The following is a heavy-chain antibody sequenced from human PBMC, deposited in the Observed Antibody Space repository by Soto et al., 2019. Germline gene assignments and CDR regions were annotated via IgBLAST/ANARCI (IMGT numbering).Heavy chain of an antibody. Sequence: GGSLRLSCAASGFSFSTYGMHWVRQAPGKGLEWVTLISYDGSNKYYGDSVKGRFTISRDNSKNTLYLQMNSLRAEDTAVYYCAKEREMATTTALFDPWGQGTMVTVSS. CDR2: ISYDGSNK. J-gene: IGHJ5*02. D-gene: IGHD1-1*01. CDR1: GFSFSTYG. V-gene: IGHV3-30*18. CDR3: AKEREMATTTALFDP.